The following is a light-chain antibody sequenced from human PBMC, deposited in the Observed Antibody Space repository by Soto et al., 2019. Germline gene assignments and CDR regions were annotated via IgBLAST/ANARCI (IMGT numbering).Light chain of an antibody. V-gene: IGLV2-14*01. J-gene: IGLJ2*01. CDR3: SSYTTITTVI. CDR1: SSDVGGYNY. CDR2: EVS. Sequence: QSLLTQPASVSGSPGHSITISCTGTSSDVGGYNYVSWYQQHPGKAPKLMIYEVSDRPSGVSDRFSGSRSGNTASLTISGLQAEAEANYYCSSYTTITTVIFGGGTQLTVL.